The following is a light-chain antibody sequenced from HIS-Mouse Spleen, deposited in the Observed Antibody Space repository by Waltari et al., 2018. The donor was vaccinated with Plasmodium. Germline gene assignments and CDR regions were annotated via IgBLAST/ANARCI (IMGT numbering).Light chain of an antibody. V-gene: IGKV3-11*01. CDR3: QQRSNWLT. CDR1: QSVSSY. CDR2: DAS. J-gene: IGKJ4*01. Sequence: EIVLTQSPATLSLSPGERATLSCRASQSVSSYLAGYQQKPGQAPRRLIYDASNRATGIPARFSGSGSGTDFTLTISSLEPEDFAVYYCQQRSNWLTFGGGTKVEIK.